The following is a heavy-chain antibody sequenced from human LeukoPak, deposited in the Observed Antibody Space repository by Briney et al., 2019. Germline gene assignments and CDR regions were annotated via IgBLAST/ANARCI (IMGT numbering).Heavy chain of an antibody. J-gene: IGHJ4*02. CDR3: ARFGGNYYFAN. CDR1: GFTVSSNY. CDR2: IYSGDNT. Sequence: GGSLRLSCAASGFTVSSNYMNWVRQAPGKGLEWVSLIYSGDNTYYSDSVKGRFTISGDNSKNTLYLQMNSLRTEDTAVYYCARFGGNYYFANWGQGALVTVSS. V-gene: IGHV3-66*02. D-gene: IGHD4-23*01.